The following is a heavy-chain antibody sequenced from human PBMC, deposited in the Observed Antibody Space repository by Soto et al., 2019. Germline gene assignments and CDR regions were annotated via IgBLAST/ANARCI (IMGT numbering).Heavy chain of an antibody. CDR1: GLKFSNYA. CDR3: AKDRRAGGNSAFYFDF. D-gene: IGHD3-16*01. Sequence: GGSLRLSCAASGLKFSNYAMSWVRQAPGKGLEWVSLISATGGGTYYADSVKGRFTISRDDSHNTLYLQVHSLTAEDTAVYYCAKDRRAGGNSAFYFDFWGQGAQVTVSS. CDR2: ISATGGGT. V-gene: IGHV3-23*01. J-gene: IGHJ4*02.